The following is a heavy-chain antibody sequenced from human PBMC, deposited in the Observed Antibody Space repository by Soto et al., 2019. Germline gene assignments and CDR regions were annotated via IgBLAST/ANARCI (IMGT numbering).Heavy chain of an antibody. CDR3: ARVFKYYYDSSGPLNAFDI. Sequence: SGGSLRLSCAASGFTFSSYSMNWVRQAPGKGLEWVSYISSSSSTIYYADSVKGRFTISRDNAKNSLYLQMNSLRDEDTAVYYCARVFKYYYDSSGPLNAFDIWGQGTMVTVSS. CDR2: ISSSSSTI. V-gene: IGHV3-48*02. D-gene: IGHD3-22*01. J-gene: IGHJ3*02. CDR1: GFTFSSYS.